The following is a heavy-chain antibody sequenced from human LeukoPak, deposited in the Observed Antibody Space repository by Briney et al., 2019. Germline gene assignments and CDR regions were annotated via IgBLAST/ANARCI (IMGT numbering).Heavy chain of an antibody. CDR1: GYSFTSYW. CDR2: IYPGDSDT. J-gene: IGHJ3*02. Sequence: GESLKISCKGSGYSFTSYWIGWVRQMPGKGLEWMGIIYPGDSDTRYSPSFQGQVTISADKSISTAYLQWSSLKASDTAMYYCARHGGIVVVPAAIAYDAFDIWGQGTMVTVSS. D-gene: IGHD2-2*01. V-gene: IGHV5-51*01. CDR3: ARHGGIVVVPAAIAYDAFDI.